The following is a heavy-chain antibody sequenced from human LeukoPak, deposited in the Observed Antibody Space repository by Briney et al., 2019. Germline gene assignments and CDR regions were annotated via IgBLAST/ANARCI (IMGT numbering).Heavy chain of an antibody. CDR1: GFSFSSYW. D-gene: IGHD2-15*01. CDR2: IKGDGSDT. Sequence: PGGSLRLSCAASGFSFSSYWMHWVRQVPGKGLVWVSRIKGDGSDTAYADSAKGRFTISRDNAKNTLYLQMNSLRAEDTAVYYCARAQPYCSGGSCPRATYYYGMDVWGKGTTVTVSS. CDR3: ARAQPYCSGGSCPRATYYYGMDV. V-gene: IGHV3-74*03. J-gene: IGHJ6*04.